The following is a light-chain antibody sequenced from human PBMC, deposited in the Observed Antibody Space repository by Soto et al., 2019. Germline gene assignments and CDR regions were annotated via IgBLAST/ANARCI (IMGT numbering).Light chain of an antibody. CDR2: RTD. V-gene: IGLV1-47*01. CDR3: SSWDDSLSGYVV. J-gene: IGLJ2*01. CDR1: SSNIGANY. Sequence: QSVLTQPPSASGTPGQRVTISCSGSSSNIGANYVFWYQQLPGTAPKLLIYRTDQRPSGVPDRFAGSKSGTSASLAISGLRSEDEAYYHCSSWDDSLSGYVVFGGGTQLTVL.